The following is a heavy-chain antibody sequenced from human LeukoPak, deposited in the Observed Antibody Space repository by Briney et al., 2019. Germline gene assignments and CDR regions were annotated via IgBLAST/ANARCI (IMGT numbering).Heavy chain of an antibody. V-gene: IGHV4-34*01. D-gene: IGHD2-21*01. Sequence: SETLSLTCAVYGGSFSGYYWSWIRRPPGKGLEWIGEINHSGSTNYNPSLKSRVTISVDTSKNQFSLKLSSVTAADTAVYYCARGAGMWFRARFDYWGQGTLVTVSS. CDR3: ARGAGMWFRARFDY. J-gene: IGHJ4*02. CDR1: GGSFSGYY. CDR2: INHSGST.